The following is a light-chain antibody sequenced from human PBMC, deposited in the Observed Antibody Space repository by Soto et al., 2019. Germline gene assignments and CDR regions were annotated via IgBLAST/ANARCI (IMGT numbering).Light chain of an antibody. CDR3: QQYGSSPPYT. CDR1: QSVSSSY. CDR2: GAS. Sequence: EIVLTQSPGTLSLSPGERATLSCRASQSVSSSYLAWYQQKPGQAPRLLIYGASSRATGIPDRFSGSGSGTDFTLTIRRLEHEDFALYYCQQYGSSPPYTFGQGTKLEIK. V-gene: IGKV3-20*01. J-gene: IGKJ2*01.